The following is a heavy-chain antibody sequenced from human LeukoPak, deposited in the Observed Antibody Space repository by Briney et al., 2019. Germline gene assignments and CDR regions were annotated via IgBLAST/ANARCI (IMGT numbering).Heavy chain of an antibody. CDR2: MRSDGSDK. CDR3: AKFGWGSHGFDI. CDR1: GFMFSSYG. D-gene: IGHD3-10*01. J-gene: IGHJ3*02. V-gene: IGHV3-30*02. Sequence: GGSLRLSCAASGFMFSSYGMHWVRQAPGKGLEWVAFMRSDGSDKYYADSVKGRFTISRDNAKNSLYLQMNSLRAEDTAVYYCAKFGWGSHGFDIWGQGTMVTVSS.